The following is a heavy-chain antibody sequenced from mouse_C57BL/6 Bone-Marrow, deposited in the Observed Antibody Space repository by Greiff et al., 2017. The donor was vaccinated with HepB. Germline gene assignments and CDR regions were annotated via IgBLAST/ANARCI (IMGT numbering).Heavy chain of an antibody. CDR3: ARITTVVNWYFDV. D-gene: IGHD1-1*01. J-gene: IGHJ1*03. CDR1: GYTFTNYW. Sequence: QVQLQQSGAELVRPGTSVKMSCKASGYTFTNYWIGWAKQRPGHGLEWIGDIYPGGGYTNYNEKFKGKATLTADKSSSTAYMQFSSLTSEDSAIYYCARITTVVNWYFDVWGTGTTVTVSS. V-gene: IGHV1-63*01. CDR2: IYPGGGYT.